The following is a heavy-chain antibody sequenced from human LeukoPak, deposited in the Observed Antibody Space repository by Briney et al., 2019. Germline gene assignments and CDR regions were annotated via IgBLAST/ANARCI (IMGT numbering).Heavy chain of an antibody. CDR1: GYTFNGYY. CDR2: INPNSGAT. D-gene: IGHD6-19*01. CDR3: ARGIAVAGRGGFDY. V-gene: IGHV1-2*02. Sequence: GASVKVSCKASGYTFNGYYMHWVRQAPGQGLEWMGWINPNSGATEYAQNFQGRVTMTRDTSISTAYMELTSLRSDDTAVYYCARGIAVAGRGGFDYWGQGTLVTVSS. J-gene: IGHJ4*02.